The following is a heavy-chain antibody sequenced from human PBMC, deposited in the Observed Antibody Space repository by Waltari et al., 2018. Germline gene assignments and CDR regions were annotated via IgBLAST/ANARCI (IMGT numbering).Heavy chain of an antibody. CDR3: ARLGYCSSTSCYTTFFDAFDI. J-gene: IGHJ3*02. CDR2: FYYGGST. Sequence: QLQLQESGPGLVKPSETLSLTCSVSGGSIDSDTYYWGWIRQPPGKGLEWIGSFYYGGSTYYNPSLKSRVTISVHTSKSQFSLNLTSVTAAVTALYFCARLGYCSSTSCYTTFFDAFDIWGQGTMVTVSS. V-gene: IGHV4-39*07. D-gene: IGHD2-2*02. CDR1: GGSIDSDTYY.